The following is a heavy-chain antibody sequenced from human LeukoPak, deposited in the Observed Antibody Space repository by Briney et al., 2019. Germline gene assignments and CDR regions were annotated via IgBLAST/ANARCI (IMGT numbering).Heavy chain of an antibody. J-gene: IGHJ5*02. CDR3: ASYGSGSYRFDP. Sequence: SETLSLTCTVSGGSISSGNYYWSWIRQHSGKGLEWIGYIHHSGSTYYNPSLKSRVIISVDTSKNQFSLKLNSVTAADTAVYYCASYGSGSYRFDPWGQGTLVTVSS. CDR2: IHHSGST. D-gene: IGHD3-10*01. V-gene: IGHV4-31*03. CDR1: GGSISSGNYY.